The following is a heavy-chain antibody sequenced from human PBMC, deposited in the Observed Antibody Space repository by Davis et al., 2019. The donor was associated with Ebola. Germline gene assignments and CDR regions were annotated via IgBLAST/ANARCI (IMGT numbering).Heavy chain of an antibody. CDR1: GYSFSSYW. CDR2: IYPGDSDT. J-gene: IGHJ6*04. CDR3: ARYDANHYGPRPVWDV. V-gene: IGHV5-51*01. Sequence: GESLKISCKGSGYSFSSYWLAWVRHMPGKGLEWMGIIYPGDSDTRYSPSFQGQVTISADKSIGTAYLQWSSLKASDTAMYYCARYDANHYGPRPVWDVWGKGTSVTVSS. D-gene: IGHD3-10*01.